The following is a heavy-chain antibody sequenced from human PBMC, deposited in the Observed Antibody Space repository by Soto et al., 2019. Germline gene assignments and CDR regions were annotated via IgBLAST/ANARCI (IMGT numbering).Heavy chain of an antibody. Sequence: QVQLVESGGGVVQPGRSLRLSCAASGFTFSSYGMHWVRQAPGKGLEWVAVISYDGSNKYYADSVKGRFTISRDNSKNTLYLQMNSLRAEETAVYYCAKGIYGDYVYNYWGQGTLVTVSS. CDR1: GFTFSSYG. D-gene: IGHD4-17*01. V-gene: IGHV3-30*18. J-gene: IGHJ4*02. CDR3: AKGIYGDYVYNY. CDR2: ISYDGSNK.